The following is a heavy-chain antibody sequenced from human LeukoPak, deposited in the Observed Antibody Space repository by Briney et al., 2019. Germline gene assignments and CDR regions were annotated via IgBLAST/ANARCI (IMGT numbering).Heavy chain of an antibody. D-gene: IGHD1-14*01. J-gene: IGHJ4*02. CDR3: ARTPGSWQFNK. CDR1: GGSISSYY. CDR2: IYYSGST. V-gene: IGHV4-59*08. Sequence: SETLSLTCTVSGGSISSYYWSWIRQPPGKGLEWIGCIYYSGSTDYNPSLKSRVTISVDTSKNQFSLKLTSVTAADMAVYYCARTPGSWQFNKWGQGTLVTVSS.